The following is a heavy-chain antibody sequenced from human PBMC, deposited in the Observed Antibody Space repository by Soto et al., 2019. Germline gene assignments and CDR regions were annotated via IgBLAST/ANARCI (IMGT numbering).Heavy chain of an antibody. Sequence: GGSLRLSCAASGFTFSSYAMSWVRLAPGKGLEWVSGISDSGTSTYYRDSVKGRFTISRDNSKNTVYLQMNSLRAEDTALYYCAKAKTPHNAFDIWGQGTRVTVSS. CDR1: GFTFSSYA. J-gene: IGHJ3*02. CDR3: AKAKTPHNAFDI. CDR2: ISDSGTST. V-gene: IGHV3-23*01. D-gene: IGHD2-15*01.